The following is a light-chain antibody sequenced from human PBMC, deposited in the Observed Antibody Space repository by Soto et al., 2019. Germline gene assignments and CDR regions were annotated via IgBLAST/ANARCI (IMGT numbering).Light chain of an antibody. V-gene: IGKV1-39*01. CDR3: QQSYRSPYT. CDR1: QSINIY. Sequence: IQLTQSPSSLSASVGDRVTVTCRASQSINIYLNWYQQKPGKAPTLLIYAASSLQSGVPSRFSGGGSRTDFTLTISSLQPEAFATYYCQQSYRSPYTFGQGTKLEI. CDR2: AAS. J-gene: IGKJ2*01.